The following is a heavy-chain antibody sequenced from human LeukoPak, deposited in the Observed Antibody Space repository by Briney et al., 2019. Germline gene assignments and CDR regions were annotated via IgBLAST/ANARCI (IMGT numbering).Heavy chain of an antibody. V-gene: IGHV1-2*02. CDR2: INPNSGGT. J-gene: IGHJ4*02. CDR3: ARDTTGNNFGY. CDR1: GYTFTGYY. Sequence: GASVKVSCKASGYTFTGYYMRWVRQAPGQGLEWMGWINPNSGGTNYAQKFQGRVTMTRDTSISTAYMEVSRLRSDDTAVYYCARDTTGNNFGYWGQGTLVTVSS. D-gene: IGHD1-1*01.